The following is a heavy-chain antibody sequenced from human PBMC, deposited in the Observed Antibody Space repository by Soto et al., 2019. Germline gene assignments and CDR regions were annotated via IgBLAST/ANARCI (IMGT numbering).Heavy chain of an antibody. Sequence: ASVNVSCKTSGYTFTSYGIHWVRQAPGQRLEWMGWINAANGDTKYSPKFQGRVTITRDTSASTAYMELSSLRSEDTAVYYCVRRHVSATGIDWFDPWGQGTLVTVSS. D-gene: IGHD6-13*01. V-gene: IGHV1-3*01. CDR2: INAANGDT. CDR1: GYTFTSYG. J-gene: IGHJ5*02. CDR3: VRRHVSATGIDWFDP.